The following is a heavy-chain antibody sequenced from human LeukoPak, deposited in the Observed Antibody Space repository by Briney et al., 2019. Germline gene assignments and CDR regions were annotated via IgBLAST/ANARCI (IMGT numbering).Heavy chain of an antibody. CDR1: GGSFSGYY. D-gene: IGHD6-19*01. Sequence: PSETLSLTCAVYGGSFSGYYWSWIRQPPGKGLEWIGEINHSGSTNYNPSLKSRVTISVDTSKNQFSLKLSSVTAADTAVYYCARRRVAVAGRYYFDYWGQGTPVTVSS. J-gene: IGHJ4*02. V-gene: IGHV4-34*01. CDR2: INHSGST. CDR3: ARRRVAVAGRYYFDY.